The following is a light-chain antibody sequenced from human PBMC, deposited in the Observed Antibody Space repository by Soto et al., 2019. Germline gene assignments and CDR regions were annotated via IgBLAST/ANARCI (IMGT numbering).Light chain of an antibody. CDR3: QQYGSSPFN. Sequence: EIVLTQSPGTLSLSPGERATLSCRASQSVSSRSLAWYQQKPGQAPRLLMYGASSRATGIPDRFSGTGSGKDFSLTIRSLEPEEFAVYYCQQYGSSPFNFGPGTKVDIK. CDR1: QSVSSRS. V-gene: IGKV3-20*01. CDR2: GAS. J-gene: IGKJ3*01.